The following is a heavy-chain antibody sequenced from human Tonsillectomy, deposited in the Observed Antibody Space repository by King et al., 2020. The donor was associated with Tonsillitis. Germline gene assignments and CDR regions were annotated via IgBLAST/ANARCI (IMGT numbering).Heavy chain of an antibody. CDR3: ARDRGLPYYDILTGYLPSRGGYYFDY. Sequence: VQLVQSGAEVKKPGASVKVSCKASGYTFTSYGISWVRQAPGQGLEWMGWISAYNGNTNYAQKLQGRVTMTTDTSTSTAYMELRSLRSDDTAVYYCARDRGLPYYDILTGYLPSRGGYYFDYWGQGTLVTVSS. CDR2: ISAYNGNT. CDR1: GYTFTSYG. D-gene: IGHD3-9*01. J-gene: IGHJ4*02. V-gene: IGHV1-18*01.